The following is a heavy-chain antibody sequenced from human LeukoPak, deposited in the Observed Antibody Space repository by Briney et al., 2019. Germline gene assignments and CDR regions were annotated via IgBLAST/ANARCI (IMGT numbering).Heavy chain of an antibody. V-gene: IGHV3-48*03. CDR2: ISSSGSTI. J-gene: IGHJ6*04. D-gene: IGHD3-10*02. CDR1: GFTSSSYE. CDR3: AELGITMIGGV. Sequence: GGSLRLFCAASGFTSSSYEMSWGRQDPGKGLEGVSYISSSGSTIYYADSVKGRFTISRDNAKNSLYLQMNSLRAEDTAVYYCAELGITMIGGVWGKGTTVTISS.